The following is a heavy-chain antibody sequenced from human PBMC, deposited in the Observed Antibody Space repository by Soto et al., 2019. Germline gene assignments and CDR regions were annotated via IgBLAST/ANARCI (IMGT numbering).Heavy chain of an antibody. D-gene: IGHD6-13*01. CDR1: GDSVSSDSAA. CDR3: ARKGIAAVEI. V-gene: IGHV6-1*01. Sequence: KQSQTLSLTCAISGDSVSSDSAAWTWIRQSPSRGLEWLGRTYYRSKWYNDYAVSVKSRITINPDTSKNQFSLHLNSVTPEDTAVYYCARKGIAAVEIWGQGTMVTVSS. CDR2: TYYRSKWYN. J-gene: IGHJ3*02.